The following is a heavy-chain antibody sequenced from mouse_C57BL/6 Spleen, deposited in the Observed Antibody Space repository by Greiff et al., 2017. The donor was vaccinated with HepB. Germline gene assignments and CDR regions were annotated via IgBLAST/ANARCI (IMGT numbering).Heavy chain of an antibody. V-gene: IGHV1-69*01. CDR3: ARTGTVVATGGYWYFDV. CDR2: IDPSDSYT. J-gene: IGHJ1*03. CDR1: GYTFTSYW. Sequence: QVQLQQPGAELVMPGASVKLSCKASGYTFTSYWMHWVKQRPGQGLEWIGEIDPSDSYTNYNQKFKGKSTLTVDKSSSTAYMQLSSLTSEDSAVYYCARTGTVVATGGYWYFDVWGTGTTVTVSS. D-gene: IGHD1-1*01.